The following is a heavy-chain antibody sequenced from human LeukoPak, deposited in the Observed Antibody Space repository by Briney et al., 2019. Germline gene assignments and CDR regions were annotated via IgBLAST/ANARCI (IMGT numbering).Heavy chain of an antibody. Sequence: GGTLRLSCAASGFTFSSYGMSWVRQAPGKGLEWVSAISGSGGSTYYADSVKGRFTISRDNSKNTLYLQMNSLRPEDTAVYYCAKEGCSSTSCSYFDYWGQGTLVTVSS. V-gene: IGHV3-23*01. CDR2: ISGSGGST. CDR1: GFTFSSYG. J-gene: IGHJ4*02. CDR3: AKEGCSSTSCSYFDY. D-gene: IGHD2-2*01.